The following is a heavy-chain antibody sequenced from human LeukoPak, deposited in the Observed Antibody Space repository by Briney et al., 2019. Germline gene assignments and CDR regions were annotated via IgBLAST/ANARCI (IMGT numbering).Heavy chain of an antibody. J-gene: IGHJ4*02. CDR2: ISGSGGST. D-gene: IGHD6-19*01. CDR1: GFTFSSYA. Sequence: PGGSLRLSCAASGFTFSSYAMSWVRQAPGKGLEWVSAISGSGGSTYYADSVKGRFTISRDNSKNTLYLQMNSLKTEDTAVYYCTTALAVAPPYFDYWGQGTLVTVSS. CDR3: TTALAVAPPYFDY. V-gene: IGHV3-23*01.